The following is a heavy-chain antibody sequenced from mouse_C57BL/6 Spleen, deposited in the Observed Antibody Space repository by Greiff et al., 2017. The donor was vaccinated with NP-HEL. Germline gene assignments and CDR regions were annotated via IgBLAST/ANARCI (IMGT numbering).Heavy chain of an antibody. CDR3: ARDGTTVVARENYAMDY. Sequence: QVQLKESGPGLVQPSQSLSITCTVSGFSLTSYGVHWVRQSPGKGLEWLGVIWSGGSTDYNAAFISRLSISKDNSKSQVFFKMNSLQADDTAIYYCARDGTTVVARENYAMDYWGQGTSVTVSS. CDR1: GFSLTSYG. CDR2: IWSGGST. V-gene: IGHV2-2*01. J-gene: IGHJ4*01. D-gene: IGHD1-1*01.